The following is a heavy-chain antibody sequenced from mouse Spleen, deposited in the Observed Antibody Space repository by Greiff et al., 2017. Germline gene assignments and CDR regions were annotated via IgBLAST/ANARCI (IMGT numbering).Heavy chain of an antibody. D-gene: IGHD2-14*01. CDR1: GYTFTSYW. J-gene: IGHJ3*01. V-gene: IGHV1-61*01. Sequence: QVQLQQSGAELVRPGSSVNLSCKASGYTFTSYWMDWVKQRPGQGLEWIGNIYPSDSETHYNQKFKDKATLTVDKSSSTAYMQLSSLTSEDSAVYYCASSDYRYDGFAYWGQGTLVTVSA. CDR2: IYPSDSET. CDR3: ASSDYRYDGFAY.